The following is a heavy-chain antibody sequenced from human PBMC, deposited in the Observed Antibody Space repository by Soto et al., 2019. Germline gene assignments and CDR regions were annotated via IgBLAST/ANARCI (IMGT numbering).Heavy chain of an antibody. J-gene: IGHJ3*02. V-gene: IGHV5-51*01. CDR3: ARFYYDSSGYHGAFEI. D-gene: IGHD3-22*01. Sequence: GESLKISCKGSGYSFTSYWIGWVRQMPGKGLEWMGIIYPGDSDTRYSPSFQGQATISADKSISTAYLQWSSLKASDTAMYYCARFYYDSSGYHGAFEIWGQGTMVRVSS. CDR2: IYPGDSDT. CDR1: GYSFTSYW.